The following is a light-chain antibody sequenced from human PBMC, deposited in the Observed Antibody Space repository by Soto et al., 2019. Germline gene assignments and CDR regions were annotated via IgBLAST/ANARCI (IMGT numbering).Light chain of an antibody. Sequence: EIQLTQSPSFLSASVGDRVTITCRASQDISTSLAWYQQKPGKAPKLLIYAASTLQSGVPSRFSGSGSGTEFTLTISSLQPEDFATYSCQQVNGYPFTFGGGTKVEL. CDR1: QDISTS. J-gene: IGKJ4*01. V-gene: IGKV1-9*01. CDR2: AAS. CDR3: QQVNGYPFT.